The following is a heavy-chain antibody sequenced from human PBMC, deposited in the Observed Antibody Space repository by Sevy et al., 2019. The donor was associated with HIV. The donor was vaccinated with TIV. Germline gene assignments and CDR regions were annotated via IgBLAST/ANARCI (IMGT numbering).Heavy chain of an antibody. V-gene: IGHV4-59*02. Sequence: SDTLSLTCIVSGDSVNSYYWNWIRQSPGKGLEWIGYIYYIGSTNYNPSLKSRVTISLDTSKNQFSLKLTSVSAADTAVYYCARGFLYYFDFWGQGTLVTVSS. CDR2: IYYIGST. CDR1: GDSVNSYY. J-gene: IGHJ4*02. CDR3: ARGFLYYFDF.